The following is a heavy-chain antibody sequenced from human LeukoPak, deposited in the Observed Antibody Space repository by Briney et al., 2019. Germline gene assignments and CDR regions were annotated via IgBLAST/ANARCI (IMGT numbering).Heavy chain of an antibody. J-gene: IGHJ1*01. Sequence: GGSLRLSCAASGFTFSNFALTWVRQAPGKWLEWGSSISGVNTFYADSVKGRFSISRDNYKNTLYLQMSSLRAEDTAVYYCARDPNGNYVGAFDFQRWGQGSLVTVSS. CDR3: ARDPNGNYVGAFDFQR. CDR2: ISGVNT. CDR1: GFTFSNFA. V-gene: IGHV3-23*01. D-gene: IGHD4-17*01.